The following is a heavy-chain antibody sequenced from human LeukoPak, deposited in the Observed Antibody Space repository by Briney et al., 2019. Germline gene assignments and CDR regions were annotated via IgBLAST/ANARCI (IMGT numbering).Heavy chain of an antibody. CDR3: ARHPDEAGYYYDSSGYYYVDWFDP. CDR1: GGSFSGYY. Sequence: PSETLSLTCAVYGGSFSGYYWSWIRQPPGKGLEWIGEINHSGSTNYNPSLKSRVTISVDTSKNQFSLKLSSVTAADTAVYYCARHPDEAGYYYDSSGYYYVDWFDPWGQGTLVTVSS. CDR2: INHSGST. V-gene: IGHV4-34*01. J-gene: IGHJ5*02. D-gene: IGHD3-22*01.